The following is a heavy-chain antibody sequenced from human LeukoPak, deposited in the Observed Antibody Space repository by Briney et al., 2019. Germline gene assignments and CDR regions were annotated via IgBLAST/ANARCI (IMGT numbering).Heavy chain of an antibody. CDR1: GFTFSSYG. Sequence: PGRSLRLSCAASGFTFSSYGMHWVRQAPGKGPEWVAVIWYDGSNKYYADSVKGRFTISRDNSKNTLYLQMNSLRAEDTAVYYCVRSPFSNGYWGQGTLVTVSS. V-gene: IGHV3-33*01. CDR2: IWYDGSNK. J-gene: IGHJ4*02. CDR3: VRSPFSNGY. D-gene: IGHD4-11*01.